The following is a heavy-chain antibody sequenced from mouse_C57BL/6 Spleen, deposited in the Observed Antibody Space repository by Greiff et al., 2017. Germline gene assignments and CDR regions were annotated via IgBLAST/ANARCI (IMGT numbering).Heavy chain of an antibody. J-gene: IGHJ3*01. V-gene: IGHV1-82*01. CDR3: ALLDSSGPAWFAY. D-gene: IGHD3-2*02. CDR1: GYAFSSSW. Sequence: QVQLQQSGPELVKPGASVKISCKASGYAFSSSWMNWVKQRPGKGLEWIGRIYPGDGDTNYNGKFKGKATLTADKSSSTAYMQLSSLTSEDSAVYFCALLDSSGPAWFAYWGQGTLVTVSA. CDR2: IYPGDGDT.